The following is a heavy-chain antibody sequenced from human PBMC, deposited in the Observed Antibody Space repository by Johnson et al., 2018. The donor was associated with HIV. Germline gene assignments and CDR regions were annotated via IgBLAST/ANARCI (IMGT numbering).Heavy chain of an antibody. J-gene: IGHJ3*01. CDR1: GFSFSTYN. CDR2: ISYSGSDT. Sequence: VQLVESGGGLVQPGGSLRLSCAASGFSFSTYNMHWVRHAPGRGLEWVAFISYSGSDTYYVDSVKGRFTVSRDNSENTLFLQMNSLRDEDTAVYYCAKERTAMVTPFDAWGQGTRVTVSS. D-gene: IGHD5-18*01. CDR3: AKERTAMVTPFDA. V-gene: IGHV3-30*18.